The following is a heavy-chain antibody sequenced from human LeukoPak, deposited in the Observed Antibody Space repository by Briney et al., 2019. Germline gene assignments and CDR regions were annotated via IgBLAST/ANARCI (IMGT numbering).Heavy chain of an antibody. CDR3: ARHRIVVVTAMGEVWFDP. D-gene: IGHD2-21*02. Sequence: SVKVSCKASGGTFSSYAISWVRSAPGQGLEWMGRIIPILGIANYAQKFQGRVTITADKSTSTAYMELSSLRSEDTAVYYCARHRIVVVTAMGEVWFDPWGQGTLVTVSS. V-gene: IGHV1-69*04. CDR1: GGTFSSYA. CDR2: IIPILGIA. J-gene: IGHJ5*02.